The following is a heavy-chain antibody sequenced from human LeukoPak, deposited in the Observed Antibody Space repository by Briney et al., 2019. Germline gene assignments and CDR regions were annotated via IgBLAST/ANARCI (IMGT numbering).Heavy chain of an antibody. V-gene: IGHV4-31*03. CDR2: IYYSGTT. CDR3: TRDVPRSAGYPDN. D-gene: IGHD2-15*01. CDR1: GGSLSSGDHF. Sequence: SETLSLTCTVSGGSLSSGDHFWSWIRQHPGKGLEWIGYIYYSGTTYYNPSLKSRVTISVDTSKNHFSLKLTSVTAADTAVYYCTRDVPRSAGYPDNWGQGTLVTVSS. J-gene: IGHJ4*02.